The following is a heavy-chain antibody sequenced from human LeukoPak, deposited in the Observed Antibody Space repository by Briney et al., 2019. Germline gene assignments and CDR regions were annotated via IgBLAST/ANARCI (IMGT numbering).Heavy chain of an antibody. CDR1: GYTFTSYA. Sequence: ASVKVSCKASGYTFTSYAMNWVRQAPGQGLEWMGWINPNSGGTNYAQKFQGRVTMTRDTSISTAYMELSRLRSDDTAVYYCARVGLLWFGELSSGTFDIWGQGTMVTVSS. V-gene: IGHV1-2*02. CDR3: ARVGLLWFGELSSGTFDI. J-gene: IGHJ3*02. CDR2: INPNSGGT. D-gene: IGHD3-10*01.